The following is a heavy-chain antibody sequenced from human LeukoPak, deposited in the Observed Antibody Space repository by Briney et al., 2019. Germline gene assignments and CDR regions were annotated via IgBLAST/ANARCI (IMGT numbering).Heavy chain of an antibody. CDR3: ARQWEWLAHFDY. Sequence: GASVKVSCKASGYSFTSYWIGWVRQMPGKGLEWMGIIYPGDSDTRYSPSFQGQVTISADKSISTAYLQWSSLKASDTAMYYCARQWEWLAHFDYWGQGTLVTVSS. CDR2: IYPGDSDT. J-gene: IGHJ4*02. V-gene: IGHV5-51*01. D-gene: IGHD6-19*01. CDR1: GYSFTSYW.